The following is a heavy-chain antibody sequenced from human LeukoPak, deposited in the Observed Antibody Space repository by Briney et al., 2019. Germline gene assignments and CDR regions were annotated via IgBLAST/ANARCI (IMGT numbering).Heavy chain of an antibody. J-gene: IGHJ5*02. D-gene: IGHD2-15*01. CDR1: GFTFGDYA. V-gene: IGHV3-23*01. CDR2: ISGSGGST. CDR3: AKDQVVAAIDWFDP. Sequence: GGSLRLSCTASGFTFGDYAMSWVRQAPGKGLEWVSAISGSGGSTYYADSVKGRFTISRDNSKNTLYLQMNSLRAEDTAVYYCAKDQVVAAIDWFDPWGQGTLVTVSS.